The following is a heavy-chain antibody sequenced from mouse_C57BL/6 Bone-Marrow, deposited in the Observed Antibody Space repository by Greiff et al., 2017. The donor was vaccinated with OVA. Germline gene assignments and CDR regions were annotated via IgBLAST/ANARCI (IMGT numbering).Heavy chain of an antibody. V-gene: IGHV1-64*01. CDR1: GYTFTSYW. CDR2: IHPNSGST. D-gene: IGHD2-1*01. J-gene: IGHJ1*03. Sequence: VQLQQSGAELVKPGASVKLSCKASGYTFTSYWMHWVKQRPGQGLEWIGMIHPNSGSTNYNEKFKSKATLTVDKSSSTAYMQLSSLTSEDSAVYYCARCDYGNDWYFDVWGTGTTVTVSS. CDR3: ARCDYGNDWYFDV.